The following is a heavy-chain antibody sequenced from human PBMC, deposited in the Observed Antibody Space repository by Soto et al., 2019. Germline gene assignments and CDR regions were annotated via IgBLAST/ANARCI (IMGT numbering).Heavy chain of an antibody. Sequence: EVQLVESGGGLVKPGGSLRLSCAASGFTFSSYSMNWVRQAPGKGLEWVSSISSSSSYIYYADSVKGRFTISRDNAKNSLYLQMNSLRAEDTAVYYCARGSGGSGSVGWFDPWAREPWSPSPQ. J-gene: IGHJ5*02. V-gene: IGHV3-21*01. D-gene: IGHD3-10*01. CDR3: ARGSGGSGSVGWFDP. CDR1: GFTFSSYS. CDR2: ISSSSSYI.